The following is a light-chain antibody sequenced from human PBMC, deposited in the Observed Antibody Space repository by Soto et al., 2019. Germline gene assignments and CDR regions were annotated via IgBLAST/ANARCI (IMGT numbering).Light chain of an antibody. CDR1: QSVSSN. V-gene: IGKV3-15*01. J-gene: IGKJ1*01. CDR3: QQYNNWPTWT. CDR2: GAS. Sequence: EIVRTQSPATLSVSPGERATLSCRASQSVSSNLAWYQQKPGQAPMLLIYGASTRATGIPARFSGSGSGTEVTLTISNLQSEDFAVYYCQQYNNWPTWTFGQGTKVEIK.